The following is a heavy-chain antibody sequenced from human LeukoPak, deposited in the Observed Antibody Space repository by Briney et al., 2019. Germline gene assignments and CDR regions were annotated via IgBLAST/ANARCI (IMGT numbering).Heavy chain of an antibody. Sequence: PGGSLRLSCAASGFTFSRYSMHWVRQAPGKGLVWASHVNSDGSGTDYADSVKGRFTISRDNAKNTLYLQMNSLRVEDTAVYYCVCLGLGGLSLDWGQGTLVTVSS. V-gene: IGHV3-74*01. D-gene: IGHD3-16*01. CDR2: VNSDGSGT. CDR1: GFTFSRYS. CDR3: VCLGLGGLSLD. J-gene: IGHJ4*02.